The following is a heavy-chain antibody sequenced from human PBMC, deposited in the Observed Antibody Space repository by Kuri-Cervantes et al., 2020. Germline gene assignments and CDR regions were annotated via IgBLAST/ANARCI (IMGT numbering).Heavy chain of an antibody. CDR3: ANIPAAMESYYYGMDV. Sequence: GESLKISCAASGFTFSDHYMDWVRQAPGKGLEWVSSISSSSSYIYYADSVKGRFTISRDNAKNSLYLQMNSLRAEDTAVYYCANIPAAMESYYYGMDVWGQGTTVTVSS. CDR2: ISSSSSYI. J-gene: IGHJ6*02. D-gene: IGHD2-2*01. CDR1: GFTFSDHY. V-gene: IGHV3-21*01.